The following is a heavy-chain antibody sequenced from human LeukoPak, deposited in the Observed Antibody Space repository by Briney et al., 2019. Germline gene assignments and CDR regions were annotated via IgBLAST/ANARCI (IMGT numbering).Heavy chain of an antibody. J-gene: IGHJ4*02. CDR2: VSGDNRNT. CDR3: ARDIGGSYGYSIDY. V-gene: IGHV1-18*01. Sequence: ASVKVSCKASGYTLLSYGFSWVRQAPGQGLEWMGWVSGDNRNTDYAQKFQGRVTMTTDTSISTAYMELRSLTSDDTAVYYCARDIGGSYGYSIDYWGQGTLVTVSS. D-gene: IGHD1-26*01. CDR1: GYTLLSYG.